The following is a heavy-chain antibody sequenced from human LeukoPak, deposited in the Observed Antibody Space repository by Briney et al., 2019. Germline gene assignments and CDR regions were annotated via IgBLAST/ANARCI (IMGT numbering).Heavy chain of an antibody. CDR3: ARVRPWGDILTGYQDY. CDR1: GGTFSTYV. Sequence: ASVKVSCKASGGTFSTYVISWVRQAPGQGLEWMGGIIPIFGTTNYAQNFKGRVTMTTDTSTSTAYMELRSLRSDDTAVYYCARVRPWGDILTGYQDYWGQGTLVTVSS. V-gene: IGHV1-69*05. CDR2: IIPIFGTT. J-gene: IGHJ4*02. D-gene: IGHD3-9*01.